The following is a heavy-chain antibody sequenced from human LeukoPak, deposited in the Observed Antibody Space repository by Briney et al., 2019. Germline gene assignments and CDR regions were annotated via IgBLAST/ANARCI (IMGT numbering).Heavy chain of an antibody. CDR3: ASGSTSSSVNYYYYYYMDV. CDR1: GGSISSGDYY. V-gene: IGHV4-30-2*01. Sequence: PSQTLSLTCTVSGGSISSGDYYWSWIRQPPGKGLEWIGYIYHSGSTYYNPSLKSRVTISVDRSKNQFSLKLSSVTAADTAVYYCASGSTSSSVNYYYYYYMDVWGKGTTVTVSS. D-gene: IGHD6-6*01. J-gene: IGHJ6*03. CDR2: IYHSGST.